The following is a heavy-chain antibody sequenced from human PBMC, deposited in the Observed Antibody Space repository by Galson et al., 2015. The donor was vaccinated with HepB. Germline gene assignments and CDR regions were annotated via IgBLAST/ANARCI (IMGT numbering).Heavy chain of an antibody. CDR1: GFTFNRYG. CDR2: ISEDGNKK. D-gene: IGHD3-22*01. CDR3: ARDEGTYYDRSGYYRELGLPDY. Sequence: SLRLSCAASGFTFNRYGMHWVRQAPGKGLQWVAIISEDGNKKFYADSVKGRSIISRDNSKNTLFLQVNSLRTEDTAVYYCARDEGTYYDRSGYYRELGLPDYWGRGTLVTVSS. V-gene: IGHV3-30*03. J-gene: IGHJ4*02.